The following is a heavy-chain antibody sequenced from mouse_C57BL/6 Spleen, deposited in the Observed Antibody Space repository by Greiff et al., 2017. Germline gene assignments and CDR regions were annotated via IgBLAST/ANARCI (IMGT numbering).Heavy chain of an antibody. CDR3: ARENLLAYYSSYYYAMDY. V-gene: IGHV1-55*01. Sequence: QVQLQQPGAELVKPGASVKMSCKASGYTFTSYWITWVKQRPGQGLEWIGDIYPGSGSTNYNEKFKSKATLPVDTSSSTAYMQLSSLTSEDSAVYYCARENLLAYYSSYYYAMDYWGQGTSVTVSS. CDR2: IYPGSGST. J-gene: IGHJ4*01. D-gene: IGHD2-5*01. CDR1: GYTFTSYW.